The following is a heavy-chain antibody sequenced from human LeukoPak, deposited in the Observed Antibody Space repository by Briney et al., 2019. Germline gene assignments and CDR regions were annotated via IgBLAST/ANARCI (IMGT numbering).Heavy chain of an antibody. CDR1: VFSFSEFT. V-gene: IGHV3-30-3*01. J-gene: IGHJ5*01. CDR2: IPFDGSKK. Sequence: RGSLRLSSAPSVFSFSEFTMHSVRQTPHKGLESVAVIPFDGSKKYYTDSMKGGFYIYRDNSKSTVYLEINRLRPEDTALYNCVREVREVLRQGWFDSWGQRTRVTVSS. D-gene: IGHD3-16*01. CDR3: VREVREVLRQGWFDS.